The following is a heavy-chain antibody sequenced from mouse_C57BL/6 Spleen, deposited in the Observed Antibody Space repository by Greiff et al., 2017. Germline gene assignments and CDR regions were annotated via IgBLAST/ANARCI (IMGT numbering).Heavy chain of an antibody. CDR3: ERGSRDYVFAY. CDR1: GFTFSDYG. V-gene: IGHV5-17*01. J-gene: IGHJ3*01. D-gene: IGHD1-1*01. Sequence: EVMLVESGGGLVKPGGSLKLSCAASGFTFSDYGMHWVRQAPEKGLEWVAYISSGSSTIYYADTVKGRFTISRDNAKNTLFLQMTSLRSEDTAMYYGERGSRDYVFAYWGQGTLVTVSS. CDR2: ISSGSSTI.